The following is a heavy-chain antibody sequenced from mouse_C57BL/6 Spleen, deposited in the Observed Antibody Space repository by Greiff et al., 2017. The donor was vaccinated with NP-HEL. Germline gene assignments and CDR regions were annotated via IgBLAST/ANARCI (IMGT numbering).Heavy chain of an antibody. Sequence: VQLQQSGPVLVKPGASVKMSCKASGYTFTDYYMNWVKQSHGKRLEWIGVINPYNGGTSYNQKLKGKATLTVDKSSSTAYMELNSLTSEDSAVYYCARGYGNYFYYFDYWGQGTTLTVSS. V-gene: IGHV1-19*01. J-gene: IGHJ2*01. CDR2: INPYNGGT. CDR1: GYTFTDYY. D-gene: IGHD2-10*02. CDR3: ARGYGNYFYYFDY.